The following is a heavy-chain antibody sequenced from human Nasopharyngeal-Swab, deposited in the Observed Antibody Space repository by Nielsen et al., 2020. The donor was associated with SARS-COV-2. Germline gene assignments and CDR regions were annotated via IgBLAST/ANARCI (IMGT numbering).Heavy chain of an antibody. Sequence: GGSLRLSCAASGFTFSNAWMSWVRQAPGKGLEWVGRIKSKTDGGTTDYAAPVKGRFTISRDDSKNTLYLQMNSLKTEDTAVYYCAKVSHILTGYYPSDYWGQGTLVTVSS. CDR3: AKVSHILTGYYPSDY. CDR1: GFTFSNAW. J-gene: IGHJ4*02. CDR2: IKSKTDGGTT. D-gene: IGHD3-9*01. V-gene: IGHV3-15*01.